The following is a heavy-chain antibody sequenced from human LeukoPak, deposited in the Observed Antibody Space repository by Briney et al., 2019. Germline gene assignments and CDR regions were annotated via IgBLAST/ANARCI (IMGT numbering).Heavy chain of an antibody. V-gene: IGHV3-30*02. D-gene: IGHD6-13*01. J-gene: IGHJ4*02. CDR1: GFTSNNNG. CDR3: AKDPKREQQLVPIRSGDGLFDY. Sequence: PGGSLRLSCAAYGFTSNNNGMHRDRQAPGKELKWPTFLRNDGSNQYYAVYVKGRFTIHRDNSKDTMDLQMISLRAEDTAVYYCAKDPKREQQLVPIRSGDGLFDYRGQGTLVTVSS. CDR2: LRNDGSNQ.